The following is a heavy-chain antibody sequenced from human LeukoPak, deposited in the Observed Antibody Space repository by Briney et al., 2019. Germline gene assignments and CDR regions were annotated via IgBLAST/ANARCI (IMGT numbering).Heavy chain of an antibody. J-gene: IGHJ4*02. CDR3: ATGYSSTWYYFDY. Sequence: PSETLSLTCAVSGDSISSYYWSWIRQPPGKGLEWIGYIYHSGSTNYNPSLKSRVTISADTSKDQFSLKLASVTAADTAVYYCATGYSSTWYYFDYWGQGTLVTVSS. D-gene: IGHD6-13*01. CDR2: IYHSGST. CDR1: GDSISSYY. V-gene: IGHV4-59*01.